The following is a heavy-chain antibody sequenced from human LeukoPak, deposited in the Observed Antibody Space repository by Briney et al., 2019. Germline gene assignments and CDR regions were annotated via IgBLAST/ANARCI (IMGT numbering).Heavy chain of an antibody. CDR2: ISAYNGNR. CDR3: ARAPPMTSMTTLGAALDY. Sequence: PGGSLRLSCAASGFTFSTYGMSWVRQAPGQGLEWMGWISAYNGNRKTAQNFQGRLSMTTDTASSTAYMGLRSLRSDDTAVYFCARAPPMTSMTTLGAALDYWGQGTLVTVSS. V-gene: IGHV1-18*01. CDR1: GFTFSTYG. D-gene: IGHD4-17*01. J-gene: IGHJ4*02.